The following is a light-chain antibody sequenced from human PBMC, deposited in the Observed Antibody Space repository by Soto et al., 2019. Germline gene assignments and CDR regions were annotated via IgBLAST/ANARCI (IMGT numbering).Light chain of an antibody. J-gene: IGKJ1*01. CDR3: QQYNNYFSWT. Sequence: DIQMTQSPSTLSASVGARVTITRRAIQSISIWLAWYQQKPGKAPNILIYDASTLVSGVPSRFSGSGSGTEFTLTISSLLPDDFATYYCQQYNNYFSWTFGQGTKV. CDR1: QSISIW. V-gene: IGKV1-5*01. CDR2: DAS.